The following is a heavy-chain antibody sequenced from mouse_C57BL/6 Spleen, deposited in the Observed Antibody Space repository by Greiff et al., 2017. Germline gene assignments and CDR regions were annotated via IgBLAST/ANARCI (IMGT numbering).Heavy chain of an antibody. Sequence: QVQLKQPGAELVRPGSSVKLSCKASGYTFTSYWMHWVKQRPIQGLEWIGNIDPSDSETHYNQKFKDKATLTVDKSSSTAYMQLSSLTSEDSAVYYCASSYYDYDGAWFAYWGQGTLVTVSA. CDR2: IDPSDSET. CDR1: GYTFTSYW. J-gene: IGHJ3*01. D-gene: IGHD2-4*01. CDR3: ASSYYDYDGAWFAY. V-gene: IGHV1-52*01.